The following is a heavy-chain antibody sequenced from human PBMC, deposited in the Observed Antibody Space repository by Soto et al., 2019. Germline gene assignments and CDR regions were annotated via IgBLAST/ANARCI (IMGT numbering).Heavy chain of an antibody. J-gene: IGHJ6*02. CDR3: ARGGSTIFGVVITLPRDV. Sequence: ASVKVSCKAPADALTSYYIHWVRQATGQGLEWMGWMNPNSGNTGYAQKFQGRVTMTRNTSISTAYMELSSLRSEDTAVYYCARGGSTIFGVVITLPRDVWGQGTTVTVSS. CDR2: MNPNSGNT. CDR1: ADALTSYY. D-gene: IGHD3-3*01. V-gene: IGHV1-8*02.